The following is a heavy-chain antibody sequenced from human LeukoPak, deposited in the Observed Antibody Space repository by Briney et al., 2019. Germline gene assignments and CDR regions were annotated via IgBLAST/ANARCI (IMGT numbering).Heavy chain of an antibody. J-gene: IGHJ5*02. V-gene: IGHV3-23*01. CDR1: GFTFSSYA. Sequence: PGGSLRLSCAASGFTFSSYAMSWVRQAPGKGLEWVSAISGSGGSTYYADSVKGRFTISRDNSKNTLYLQMNSLRAEDTAVYYCAKDSPDGIAARRRFDPWGQGTLVTVSS. D-gene: IGHD6-6*01. CDR2: ISGSGGST. CDR3: AKDSPDGIAARRRFDP.